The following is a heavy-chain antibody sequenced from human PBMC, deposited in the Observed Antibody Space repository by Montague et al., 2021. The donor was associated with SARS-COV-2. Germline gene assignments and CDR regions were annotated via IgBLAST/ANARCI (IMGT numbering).Heavy chain of an antibody. CDR2: ISGSGGST. CDR3: AKEMGRGYSDYGGFDY. D-gene: IGHD5-12*01. J-gene: IGHJ4*02. V-gene: IGHV3-23*01. CDR1: GFTFSTYD. Sequence: SLRLSWAASGFTFSTYDMSWVRQAPGKGLEWVSGISGSGGSTYYTDSVKGRFTISRDNSKNTVYLQMNGLRVEDTAVYYCAKEMGRGYSDYGGFDYWGQGTLVTVSS.